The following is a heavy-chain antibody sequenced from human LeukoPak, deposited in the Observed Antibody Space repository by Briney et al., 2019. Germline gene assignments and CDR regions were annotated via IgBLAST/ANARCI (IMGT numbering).Heavy chain of an antibody. V-gene: IGHV3-30*03. CDR2: ISKDGSNN. J-gene: IGHJ3*02. Sequence: GSLRLSCAAAGFTFSNYGIHWVRQAPGKGLEWVAVISKDGSNNDYADSVKGRFIISRDNSKNTLYLQMNSLRAEDTAVYYCARDRSGIYDAFDIWGQGTMVTVSS. D-gene: IGHD1-14*01. CDR3: ARDRSGIYDAFDI. CDR1: GFTFSNYG.